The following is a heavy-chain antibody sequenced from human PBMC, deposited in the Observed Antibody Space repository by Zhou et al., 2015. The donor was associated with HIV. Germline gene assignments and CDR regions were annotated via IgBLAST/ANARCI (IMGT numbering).Heavy chain of an antibody. D-gene: IGHD1-26*01. V-gene: IGHV1-69*01. CDR1: GGTFSSYA. CDR3: AREDIVGATKFRHAPFLDLDY. CDR2: IIPIFGTA. Sequence: QVQLVQSGAEVKKPGSSVKVSCKASGGTFSSYAISWVRQAPGQGLEWMGGIIPIFGTANYAQKFQGRVTITADESTSTAYMELSSLRSEDTAVYYCAREDIVGATKFRHAPFLDLDYWGQGTLVTVSS. J-gene: IGHJ4*02.